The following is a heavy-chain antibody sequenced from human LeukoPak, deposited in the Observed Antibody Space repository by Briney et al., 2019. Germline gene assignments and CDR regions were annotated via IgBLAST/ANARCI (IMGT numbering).Heavy chain of an antibody. Sequence: GGALRVSCTASGFTISHHCMNWSRQAPGKGLEWISSSCITRSPTHYAESVRGPFTLSRDTSKTSLYLQMDGLRSDDTAFYYCARGDIPYNNYFDYWGQGALVTVSS. D-gene: IGHD1-1*01. CDR1: GFTISHHC. CDR3: ARGDIPYNNYFDY. J-gene: IGHJ4*02. CDR2: SCITRSPT. V-gene: IGHV3-11*01.